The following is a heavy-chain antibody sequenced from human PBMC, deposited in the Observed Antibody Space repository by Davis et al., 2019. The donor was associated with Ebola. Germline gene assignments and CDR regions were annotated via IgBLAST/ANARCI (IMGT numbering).Heavy chain of an antibody. CDR1: GFTFSSYG. CDR2: IRYDGSNK. V-gene: IGHV3-30*02. D-gene: IGHD6-6*01. Sequence: GESLKISCAASGFTFSSYGMHWVRQAPGKGLEWVAFIRYDGSNKYYAASVTGRFTVSRDNSKNTLYLQMNSLRAEDTAVYYCAKDREYSNGWFDSWGQGTLVTVSS. CDR3: AKDREYSNGWFDS. J-gene: IGHJ5*01.